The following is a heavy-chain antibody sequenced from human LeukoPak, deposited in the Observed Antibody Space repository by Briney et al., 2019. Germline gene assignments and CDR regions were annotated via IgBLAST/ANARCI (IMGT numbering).Heavy chain of an antibody. D-gene: IGHD6-13*01. Sequence: GVSLRLSCAASGFTFSSYCMHWLRQAPGKGLEWLANIKQDGSEKSYVDSVKGRFTIPRDNAKNSLYLHMNSLTAEDTAVYYCARALRSAGDYWGQGTLVTVSS. V-gene: IGHV3-7*01. CDR1: GFTFSSYC. J-gene: IGHJ4*02. CDR3: ARALRSAGDY. CDR2: IKQDGSEK.